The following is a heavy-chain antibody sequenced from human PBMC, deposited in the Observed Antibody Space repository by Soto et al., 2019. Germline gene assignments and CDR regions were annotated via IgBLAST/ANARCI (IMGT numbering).Heavy chain of an antibody. V-gene: IGHV1-69*06. D-gene: IGHD3-10*01. CDR1: GGTFSSYA. CDR3: ARSPEGKTAYYYYYGMDV. CDR2: IIPIFGTA. Sequence: SEKVSCKASGGTFSSYAISWVRQAPGQGLEWMGGIIPIFGTANYAQKFQGRVTITADKSTSTAYMELSSLRSEDTAVYYCARSPEGKTAYYYYYGMDVWGQGTTVTVSS. J-gene: IGHJ6*02.